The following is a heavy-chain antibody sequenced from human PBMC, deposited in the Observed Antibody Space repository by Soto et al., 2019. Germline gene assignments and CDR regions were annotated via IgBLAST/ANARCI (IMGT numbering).Heavy chain of an antibody. V-gene: IGHV4-59*01. CDR3: ARESDTAMDDAFDI. Sequence: SETLSLTCTVSGGSISSYYWSWIRQPPGKGLEWIGYIYYSGSTNYNPSLKSRVTISVDTSKNQFSLKLSSVTAADTAVYYCARESDTAMDDAFDIWGQGTMVTVSS. D-gene: IGHD5-18*01. J-gene: IGHJ3*02. CDR1: GGSISSYY. CDR2: IYYSGST.